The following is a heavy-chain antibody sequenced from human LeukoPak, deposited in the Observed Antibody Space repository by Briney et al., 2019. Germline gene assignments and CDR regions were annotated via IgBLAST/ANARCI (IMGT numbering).Heavy chain of an antibody. CDR2: ISGSGGST. CDR3: AKGHSGYDYNY. CDR1: GFTFRSYA. J-gene: IGHJ4*02. V-gene: IGHV3-23*01. Sequence: GGSLRLSCAASGFTFRSYAMSWVRQAPGKGLEWVSAISGSGGSTYYADSVKGRFTISRDNSKNTLYLQMNSLRAEDTAVYYCAKGHSGYDYNYWGQGTLVTVSS. D-gene: IGHD5-12*01.